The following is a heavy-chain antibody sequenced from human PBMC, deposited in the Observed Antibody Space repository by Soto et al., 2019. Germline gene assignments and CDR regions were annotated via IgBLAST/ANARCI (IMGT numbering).Heavy chain of an antibody. Sequence: ASVKVSCKASGYTFTSYYMHWVRQAPGQGLEWMGIINPSDGSTSYAQKFQGRVTMTRDTSTSTVYMELSSLRSEDTAVYYCARVRGWLRLSKYYYYGMDVWGQGTTVTVSS. D-gene: IGHD5-12*01. J-gene: IGHJ6*02. CDR1: GYTFTSYY. CDR3: ARVRGWLRLSKYYYYGMDV. CDR2: INPSDGST. V-gene: IGHV1-46*01.